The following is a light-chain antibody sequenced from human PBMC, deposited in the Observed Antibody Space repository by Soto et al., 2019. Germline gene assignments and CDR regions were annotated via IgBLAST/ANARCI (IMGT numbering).Light chain of an antibody. J-gene: IGKJ1*01. Sequence: SPSSLSASVGDRVTITCRASQGISNYLAWYQQKPGKVPKLLIYAASTLQSGVPSRFSGSGSVTDFTLTITSLQPEDVVAYDCQKDNSAPRTFGQGTKVDIK. CDR2: AAS. V-gene: IGKV1-27*01. CDR3: QKDNSAPRT. CDR1: QGISNY.